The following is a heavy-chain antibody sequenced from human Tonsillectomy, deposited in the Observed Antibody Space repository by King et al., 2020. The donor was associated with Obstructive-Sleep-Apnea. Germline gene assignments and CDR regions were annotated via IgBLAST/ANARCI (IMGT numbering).Heavy chain of an antibody. CDR1: GGSISSGGYY. V-gene: IGHV4-31*03. D-gene: IGHD3-10*01. Sequence: QLQESGPGLVKPSQTLSLTCTVSGGSISSGGYYWSWIRQHPGKGLEWIGYIYYSGSTYYNPSLKSRVTISVDTSKNQFSLKLSSVTAADTAVYYCARGGITMVRGVIIDKGASFDYWGQGTLVTVSS. CDR2: IYYSGST. CDR3: ARGGITMVRGVIIDKGASFDY. J-gene: IGHJ4*02.